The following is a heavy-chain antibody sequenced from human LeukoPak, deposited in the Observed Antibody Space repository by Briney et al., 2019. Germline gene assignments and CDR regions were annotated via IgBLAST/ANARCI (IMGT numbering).Heavy chain of an antibody. J-gene: IGHJ5*02. D-gene: IGHD1-1*01. CDR3: ARSGYLDNWFDP. CDR2: IIPILGIA. V-gene: IGHV1-69*02. CDR1: GGTFSSYT. Sequence: ASVKVSCKASGGTFSSYTISWVRQAPGQGLGWMGRIIPILGIANYAQKFQGRVTITADKSTSTAYMELSSLRSEDTAVYYCARSGYLDNWFDPWGQGTLVTVSS.